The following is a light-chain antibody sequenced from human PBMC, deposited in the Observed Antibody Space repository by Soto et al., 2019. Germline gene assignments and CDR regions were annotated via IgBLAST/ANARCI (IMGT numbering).Light chain of an antibody. CDR3: QQYGSAQYT. V-gene: IGKV3-20*01. Sequence: EIVLTQSPGTLSLSPGQRATLSCRASQRLSASDIAWYQQKPGQAPKFLIYGVSSRATGIPDRFSGSGSGTDFTLTISRLEPEDFAVYYCQQYGSAQYTFGQGTKLEIK. CDR2: GVS. J-gene: IGKJ2*01. CDR1: QRLSASD.